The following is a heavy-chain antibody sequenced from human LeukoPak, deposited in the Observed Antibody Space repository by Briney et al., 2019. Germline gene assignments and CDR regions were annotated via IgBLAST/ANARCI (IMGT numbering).Heavy chain of an antibody. Sequence: GGSLRLSCAASGFTFNNYGMHWVRQAPGKGLEWVAFIRYDGSNKYYADSVKGRFTISRDNSKNTLYLQMNSLRAEDTAVYYCAKDHPWNDAGLDPWGQGTLVTVSS. CDR3: AKDHPWNDAGLDP. CDR2: IRYDGSNK. V-gene: IGHV3-30*02. D-gene: IGHD1-1*01. CDR1: GFTFNNYG. J-gene: IGHJ5*02.